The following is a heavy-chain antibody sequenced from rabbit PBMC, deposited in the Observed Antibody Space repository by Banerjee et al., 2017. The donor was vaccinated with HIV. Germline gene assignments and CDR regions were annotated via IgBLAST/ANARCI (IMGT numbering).Heavy chain of an antibody. V-gene: IGHV1S40*01. J-gene: IGHJ6*01. CDR3: ARDTGSSFSSYGMDL. Sequence: QSLEESGGDLVKPGASLTLTCKASGLDFSSSYWICWVRQAPGKGLEWIACIDTGDGNTYYASWAKGRFTISKTSSTTVTLQMTSLTAADTATYFCARDTGSSFSSYGMDLWGPGTLVTVS. CDR2: IDTGDGNT. D-gene: IGHD8-1*01. CDR1: GLDFSSSYW.